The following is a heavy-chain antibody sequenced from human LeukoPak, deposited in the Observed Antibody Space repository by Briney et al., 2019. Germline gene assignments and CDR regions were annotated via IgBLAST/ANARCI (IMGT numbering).Heavy chain of an antibody. CDR2: ISAYNGNT. CDR3: ARDGTYSSSWILLDY. J-gene: IGHJ4*02. CDR1: GYTFTSYG. D-gene: IGHD6-13*01. Sequence: ASVKVSCKASGYTFTSYGISWVRQAPGQGLEWMGWISAYNGNTNYAQKLQGRVTMTTDTSTSTAYMELRSLRSDDTAVYYCARDGTYSSSWILLDYWGQGTLVTVSS. V-gene: IGHV1-18*01.